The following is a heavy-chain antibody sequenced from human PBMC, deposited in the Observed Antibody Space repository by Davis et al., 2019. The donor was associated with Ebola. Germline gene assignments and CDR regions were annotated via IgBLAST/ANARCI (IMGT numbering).Heavy chain of an antibody. V-gene: IGHV3-33*05. D-gene: IGHD1-1*01. CDR2: ISYDGSNK. J-gene: IGHJ4*02. Sequence: PGGSLRLSCAASGFTFSSYGMHWVRQAPGKGLEWVAVISYDGSNKYYADSVKGRFTISRDNSKKTLYLQMNSLRAEDTAVYYCAQEINWNGPDYWGQGTLVTVSS. CDR1: GFTFSSYG. CDR3: AQEINWNGPDY.